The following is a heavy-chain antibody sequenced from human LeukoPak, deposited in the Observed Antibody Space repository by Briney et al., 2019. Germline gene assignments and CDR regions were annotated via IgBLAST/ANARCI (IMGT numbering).Heavy chain of an antibody. CDR2: ISSSSYI. Sequence: GGSLRLSCAASGFTFSSYSMNWVRQAPGKGLEWVSSISSSSYIYYADSVKGRFTISRDNAKSSLYLQMNSLRAEDTAVYYCARYSSGWYYFDYWGQGTLVTVSS. D-gene: IGHD6-19*01. J-gene: IGHJ4*02. V-gene: IGHV3-21*01. CDR3: ARYSSGWYYFDY. CDR1: GFTFSSYS.